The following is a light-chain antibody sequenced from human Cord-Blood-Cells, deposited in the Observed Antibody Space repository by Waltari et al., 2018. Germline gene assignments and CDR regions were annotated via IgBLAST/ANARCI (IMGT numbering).Light chain of an antibody. Sequence: QSALTQPPSASGSPGQSVTISCTGTSSDGGCSTYVSWYQQHPGKSPNLMIYEVSKRPSGVPDRFSGSKSGNTASLTVSGLQAEDEADYYCSSYAGSNNLVFGTGTKVTVL. CDR3: SSYAGSNNLV. J-gene: IGLJ1*01. CDR1: SSDGGCSTY. V-gene: IGLV2-8*01. CDR2: EVS.